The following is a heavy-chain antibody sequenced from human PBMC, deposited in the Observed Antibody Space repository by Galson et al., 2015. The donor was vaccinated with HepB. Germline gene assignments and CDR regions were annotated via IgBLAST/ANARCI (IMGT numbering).Heavy chain of an antibody. D-gene: IGHD3-22*01. J-gene: IGHJ4*02. CDR3: AREVRAGVIVAPAFDY. Sequence: SLRLSCAASEFTFSIYWMSWVRQTPGKRLEWVANIKQDGSERYYVDSVKGRFTISRDNAKNSLYLQMNSLRAEDTAVYYCAREVRAGVIVAPAFDYWGQGTLVTVSS. CDR1: EFTFSIYW. V-gene: IGHV3-7*03. CDR2: IKQDGSER.